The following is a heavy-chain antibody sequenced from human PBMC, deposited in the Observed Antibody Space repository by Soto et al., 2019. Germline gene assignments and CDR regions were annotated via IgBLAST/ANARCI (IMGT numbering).Heavy chain of an antibody. D-gene: IGHD5-12*01. CDR2: ISSRDNTI. J-gene: IGHJ6*02. CDR3: ARTYGGYPPLYYGMDV. V-gene: IGHV3-11*01. Sequence: QVHLVESGGDLVKPGGSLRLSCAASGFTFSDYYMNWIRQAPGKGLDWVSSISSRDNTIYYADSVQGRFTISRDNAKNSLYLQMNSLRAEDTAVYYCARTYGGYPPLYYGMDVWGQGTTATVSS. CDR1: GFTFSDYY.